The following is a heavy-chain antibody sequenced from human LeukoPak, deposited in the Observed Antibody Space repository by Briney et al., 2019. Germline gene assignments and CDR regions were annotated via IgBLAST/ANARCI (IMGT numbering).Heavy chain of an antibody. Sequence: PSETLSLTCTVSGGSISSYYWSWIRQPPGKGLEWIGYIYYSGSTNYNPSLKSRVTISVDTSKNQFSLKPSSVTAADTAVYYCARHPRVLRYFDWSTDAFDIWGQGTMVTVSS. V-gene: IGHV4-59*08. D-gene: IGHD3-9*01. CDR2: IYYSGST. CDR1: GGSISSYY. J-gene: IGHJ3*02. CDR3: ARHPRVLRYFDWSTDAFDI.